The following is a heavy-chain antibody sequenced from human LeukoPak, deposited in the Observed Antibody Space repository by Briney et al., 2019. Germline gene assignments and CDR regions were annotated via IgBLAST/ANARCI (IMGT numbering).Heavy chain of an antibody. CDR3: ARDRGNSYFDY. Sequence: SGGSLRLSCAASGFTFSNYAMHWVRQAPGKGLEWVAVISYDGSNKYYADSVKGRFTISRDNSKNTLYLQMNSLRAEDTAVYYCARDRGNSYFDYWGQGTLVTVSS. CDR1: GFTFSNYA. J-gene: IGHJ4*02. V-gene: IGHV3-30-3*01. D-gene: IGHD1-26*01. CDR2: ISYDGSNK.